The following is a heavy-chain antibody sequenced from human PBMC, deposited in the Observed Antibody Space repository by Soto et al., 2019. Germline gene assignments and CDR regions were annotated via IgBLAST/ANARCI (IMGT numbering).Heavy chain of an antibody. J-gene: IGHJ5*02. CDR3: AREKHCSSTRCSWFDT. CDR2: IYYSGST. CDR1: GGSISSGDYY. V-gene: IGHV4-31*03. Sequence: SETLSLTCTVSGGSISSGDYYWSWIRQHPGKGLEWIGYIYYSGSTYYNPSLKSRLTISIDTSKNQFSLKLSSVTAADTAVYYCAREKHCSSTRCSWFDTWGQGTLVTVSS. D-gene: IGHD2-2*01.